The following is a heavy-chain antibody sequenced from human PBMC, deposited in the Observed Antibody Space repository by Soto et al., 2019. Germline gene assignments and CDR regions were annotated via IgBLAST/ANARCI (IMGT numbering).Heavy chain of an antibody. CDR2: ISAGGGGT. J-gene: IGHJ3*01. D-gene: IGHD6-6*01. CDR1: GFTLTRSA. V-gene: IGHV3-23*01. Sequence: PGGSLRLSCAGSGFTLTRSAVSWVRQAPGKGLEWVSGISAGGGGTYYADSVKGRFTISRDNSKNILFLQMNSLRAEDTALYYCARRAFGSSRSFDLWGQGTMVTVSS. CDR3: ARRAFGSSRSFDL.